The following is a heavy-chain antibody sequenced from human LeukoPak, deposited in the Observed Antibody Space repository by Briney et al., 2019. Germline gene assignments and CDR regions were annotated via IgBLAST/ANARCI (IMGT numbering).Heavy chain of an antibody. CDR1: GFTFSSYA. D-gene: IGHD1-26*01. CDR3: AKDQGWELLQTGFDY. Sequence: TGGSLRLSCAASGFTFSSYAMSWVRQAPGKGLEWVSAISGSGGSTYYADSVKGRFTISRDNSKNTLYLQMNSLRAEDTAVYYCAKDQGWELLQTGFDYWGQGTLVTVSS. J-gene: IGHJ4*02. CDR2: ISGSGGST. V-gene: IGHV3-23*01.